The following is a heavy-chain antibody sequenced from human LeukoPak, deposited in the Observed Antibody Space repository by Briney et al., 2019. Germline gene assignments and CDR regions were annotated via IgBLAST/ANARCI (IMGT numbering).Heavy chain of an antibody. CDR2: IYSSVST. Sequence: PGGSLRLSCTASGFTVSSNYMTWVRQAPRKGLEWVSVIYSSVSTYCADSVKGRFTISRDNSKNTLYLQMNSLRAEDTAVYYCARRGVVITTSYFDLWGRGTLVTVSS. CDR3: ARRGVVITTSYFDL. CDR1: GFTVSSNY. J-gene: IGHJ2*01. V-gene: IGHV3-53*01. D-gene: IGHD3-22*01.